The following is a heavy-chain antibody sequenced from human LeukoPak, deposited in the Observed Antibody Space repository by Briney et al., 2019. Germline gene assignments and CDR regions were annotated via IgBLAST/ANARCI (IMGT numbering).Heavy chain of an antibody. CDR3: ARDSSGGYGDYSGDY. CDR2: IIPIFGTA. CDR1: GGTFSSYA. V-gene: IGHV1-69*13. Sequence: SVKVSCKASGGTFSSYAISWVRQAPGQGLEWMGGIIPIFGTANYAQKFQGRVTITADESTSTAYMELSSLRSEDTAVYYCARDSSGGYGDYSGDYWGQGTLVTVSS. J-gene: IGHJ4*02. D-gene: IGHD4-17*01.